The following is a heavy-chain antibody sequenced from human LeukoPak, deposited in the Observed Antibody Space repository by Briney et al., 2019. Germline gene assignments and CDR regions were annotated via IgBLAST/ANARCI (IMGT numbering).Heavy chain of an antibody. D-gene: IGHD3-22*01. CDR3: AREYYYDSSGYAFDI. CDR1: GFTFNTYW. CDR2: INTDGSSA. J-gene: IGHJ3*02. Sequence: GGSLRLSCAASGFTFNTYWMHWLPQAQGKGLVGVSRINTDGSSANYADSVKGRFSTSRDNAKNTLYLQMNSLRAEDTAIYYCAREYYYDSSGYAFDIWGQGTMVTVSS. V-gene: IGHV3-74*01.